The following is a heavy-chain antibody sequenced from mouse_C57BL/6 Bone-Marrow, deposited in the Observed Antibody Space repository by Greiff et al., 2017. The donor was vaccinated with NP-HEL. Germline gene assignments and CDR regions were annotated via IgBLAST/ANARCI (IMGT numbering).Heavy chain of an antibody. CDR1: GFSLTSYG. CDR3: ATTYYSNFWFAY. J-gene: IGHJ3*01. CDR2: IWGVGST. D-gene: IGHD2-5*01. V-gene: IGHV2-6*01. Sequence: QVQLKQSGPGLVAPSQSLSITCTVSGFSLTSYGVDWVRQSPGKGLEWLGVIWGVGSTNYNSALKSRLSISKDNSKSQVFLKMNSLQTDDTAMYYCATTYYSNFWFAYWGQGTLVTVSA.